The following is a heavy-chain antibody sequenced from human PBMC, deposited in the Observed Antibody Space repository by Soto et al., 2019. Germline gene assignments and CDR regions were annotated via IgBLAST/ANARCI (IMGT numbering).Heavy chain of an antibody. CDR3: AKFFFFQAEDGIRDELPVSAFLLNRSSDL. J-gene: IGHJ2*01. Sequence: KGLEWVAVISYDGSNKYYADSVKGRFTISRDNSKNTLYLQMKSLRAEDTAVYYCAKFFFFQAEDGIRDELPVSAFLLNRSSDL. V-gene: IGHV3-30*18. D-gene: IGHD1-26*01. CDR2: ISYDGSNK.